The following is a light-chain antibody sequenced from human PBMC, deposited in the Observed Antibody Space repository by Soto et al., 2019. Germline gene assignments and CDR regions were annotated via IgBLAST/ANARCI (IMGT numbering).Light chain of an antibody. CDR2: EDN. V-gene: IGLV6-57*02. CDR1: SGSIGSDY. Sequence: NFMLTQPHSVSESPGKTVTISCTGSSGSIGSDYVQWFQQRPGSAPTTVIFEDNQRPSGVSDRFSGSKSGTSASLAISGLPSEDEADYYCAAWDDSLSGWVFGGGTKLTVL. CDR3: AAWDDSLSGWV. J-gene: IGLJ3*02.